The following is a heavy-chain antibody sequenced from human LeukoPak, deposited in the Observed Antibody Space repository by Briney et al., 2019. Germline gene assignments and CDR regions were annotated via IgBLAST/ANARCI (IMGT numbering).Heavy chain of an antibody. D-gene: IGHD3-10*01. J-gene: IGHJ6*03. CDR3: ARASITSTYYHYYMDV. CDR2: VSPDGSVE. CDR1: GFTFSSFP. V-gene: IGHV3-30*01. Sequence: PGGSLRLSCAASGFTFSSFPMHWVRQAPGKGLEWVVVVSPDGSVENYADSVKGRFTISRDNSKNTVYLQMNSLRTEDTAVYCCARASITSTYYHYYMDVWGKGTTVTVSS.